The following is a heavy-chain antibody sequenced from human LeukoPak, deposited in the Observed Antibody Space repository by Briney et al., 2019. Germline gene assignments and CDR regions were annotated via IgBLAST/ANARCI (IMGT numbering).Heavy chain of an antibody. Sequence: QPGRSLRLSCSASGFTFSNYGMHWVRQAPGKGLEWVAVIPYDGSNKYYADSVKGRFTISRDNSKNTLYLQMNSLRAEDTAVYYCAKNWPGEMATTFDYWGQGTLVTVSS. CDR1: GFTFSNYG. CDR3: AKNWPGEMATTFDY. CDR2: IPYDGSNK. V-gene: IGHV3-30*18. J-gene: IGHJ4*02. D-gene: IGHD5-24*01.